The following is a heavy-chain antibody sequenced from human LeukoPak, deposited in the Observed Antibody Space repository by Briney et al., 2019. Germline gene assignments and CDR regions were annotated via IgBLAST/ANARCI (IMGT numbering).Heavy chain of an antibody. D-gene: IGHD4-11*01. V-gene: IGHV3-23*01. Sequence: PGGSLRLSCEASGFSFTNYAMSWVRQAPGKALEWVSGISGSGASTNYADSVKGRFTISRDNSKNTLYLQMNSLRVEDTALYYCAKDTDSAMTTALFDYWGQGTLVTVSS. CDR3: AKDTDSAMTTALFDY. CDR2: ISGSGAST. CDR1: GFSFTNYA. J-gene: IGHJ4*02.